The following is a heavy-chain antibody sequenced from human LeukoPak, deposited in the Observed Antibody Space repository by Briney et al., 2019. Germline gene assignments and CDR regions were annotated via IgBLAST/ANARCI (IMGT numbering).Heavy chain of an antibody. J-gene: IGHJ3*02. CDR2: INHSGST. D-gene: IGHD1-26*01. Sequence: GSLRLSCAASGFTFSSYSMNWVRQAPGKGLEWIGEINHSGSTNYNPSLKSRVTISVDTSKNQFSLKLSSVTAADTAVYYCARDTTTAVTYGFDIWGQGTMVTVSS. V-gene: IGHV4-34*01. CDR3: ARDTTTAVTYGFDI. CDR1: GFTFSSYS.